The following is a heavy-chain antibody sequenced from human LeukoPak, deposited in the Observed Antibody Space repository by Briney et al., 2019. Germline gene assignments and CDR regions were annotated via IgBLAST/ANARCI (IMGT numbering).Heavy chain of an antibody. V-gene: IGHV3-48*03. J-gene: IGHJ4*02. CDR3: ARLTTMTTTRGPFDY. D-gene: IGHD4-17*01. CDR2: ITSSGNTI. CDR1: GFTFSIYE. Sequence: GGSLRLSCAASGFTFSIYEMNWVRQAPGKGLEWVSYITSSGNTIYYADSVKGRFTISRDNAKNSLYLQMNSLRAEDTAVYYCARLTTMTTTRGPFDYWGQGTLVTVSS.